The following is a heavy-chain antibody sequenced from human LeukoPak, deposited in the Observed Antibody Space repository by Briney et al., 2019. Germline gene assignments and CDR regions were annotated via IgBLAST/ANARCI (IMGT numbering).Heavy chain of an antibody. CDR2: IYYSGST. Sequence: PSETLSLTCTVSGGSLSSYYLSWIRQPPGKGLEWIGYIYYSGSTNYNPSLKSRVTISVDTSKNQFSLKLSSVTAADTAVYYCAAVAGVIDYWGQGTLVTVSS. D-gene: IGHD6-19*01. V-gene: IGHV4-59*01. CDR1: GGSLSSYY. CDR3: AAVAGVIDY. J-gene: IGHJ4*02.